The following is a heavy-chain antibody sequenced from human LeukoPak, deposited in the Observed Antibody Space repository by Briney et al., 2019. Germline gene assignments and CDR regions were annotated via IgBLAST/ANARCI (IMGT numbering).Heavy chain of an antibody. J-gene: IGHJ5*02. CDR1: GYSINFGHL. Sequence: PSETLSLTCDVSGYSINFGHLWGWIRQPPGKGLEWIASINHSGRTYYTPSLKGRVTISVDTLKNQFSLNVTSVTAEDTAIYFCARESSAVAHTMIRDWLDPWGQGILVTVSS. CDR2: INHSGRT. V-gene: IGHV4-38-2*02. CDR3: ARESSAVAHTMIRDWLDP. D-gene: IGHD3-22*01.